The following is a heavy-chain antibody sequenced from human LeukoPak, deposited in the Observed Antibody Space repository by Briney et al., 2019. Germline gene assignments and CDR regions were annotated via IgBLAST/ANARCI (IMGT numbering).Heavy chain of an antibody. CDR1: GFTFSDYY. CDR2: ISSSGSTI. D-gene: IGHD3-9*01. CDR3: ASVSLRYFDWPYATDY. J-gene: IGHJ4*02. V-gene: IGHV3-11*04. Sequence: GGSLRLSCAASGFTFSDYYMSWIRQAPGKGLEWVSYISSSGSTIYYADSVKCRFTISRDNAKNSLYLQMNSLRAEDTAVYYCASVSLRYFDWPYATDYWGQGTLVTVSS.